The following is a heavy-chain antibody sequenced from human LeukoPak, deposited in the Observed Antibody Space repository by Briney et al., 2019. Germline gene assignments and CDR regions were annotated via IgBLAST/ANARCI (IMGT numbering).Heavy chain of an antibody. Sequence: PSETLSLTRTVSVGSINKSYWSWVPQPPGKGLELIGYTSCSGSTNYDHALKSRVTMSVDTSTDQFSLRLISVTAADTAVYYCARTVSGDYYGMGVWGQGTTVTVSS. CDR1: VGSINKSY. J-gene: IGHJ6*02. D-gene: IGHD1-26*01. CDR3: ARTVSGDYYGMGV. V-gene: IGHV4-4*09. CDR2: TSCSGST.